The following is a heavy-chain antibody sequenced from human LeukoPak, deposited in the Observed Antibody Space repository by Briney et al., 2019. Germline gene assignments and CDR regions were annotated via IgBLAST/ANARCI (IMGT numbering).Heavy chain of an antibody. V-gene: IGHV4-59*01. CDR2: IYYSGST. CDR1: GGSISSYY. CDR3: AREIGYCSGGSCYSYFDY. Sequence: PSETLSLTCTVSGGSISSYYWSWIRQPPGKGLEWIGYIYYSGSTNYNASLTNRVTISVDTSKNQFSLKLSSVTAADTAVYYCAREIGYCSGGSCYSYFDYWGQGTLVTVSS. D-gene: IGHD2-15*01. J-gene: IGHJ4*02.